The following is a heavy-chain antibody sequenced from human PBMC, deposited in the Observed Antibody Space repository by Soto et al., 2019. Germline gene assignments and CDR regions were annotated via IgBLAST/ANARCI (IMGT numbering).Heavy chain of an antibody. CDR1: GSSINSYD. V-gene: IGHV1-8*01. Sequence: QVQLVQSGAEVKKPGASVKVSCKASGSSINSYDINWVRQATGQGLEWMGWMNAKSGNTGYAQKLQGRVTMTRDNSISTAYMELSSLRSEDTAVYYCARGLFYYGIDVWGQGTTVTVSS. CDR2: MNAKSGNT. J-gene: IGHJ6*02. CDR3: ARGLFYYGIDV.